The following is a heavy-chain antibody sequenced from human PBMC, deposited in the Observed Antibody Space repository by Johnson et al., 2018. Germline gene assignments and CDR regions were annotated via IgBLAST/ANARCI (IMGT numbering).Heavy chain of an antibody. CDR3: ANDDWGPRAFEA. Sequence: EVQLVETGGDLVQPGGSLRLSCEASGFTFTSYWMHWVRQVPGKGLVWVSCISGEGSDTRYADSVKGRFTISKENAKNTLYLQMNNLRVEDTAVYYCANDDWGPRAFEAWGQGTMVTVSS. CDR1: GFTFTSYW. V-gene: IGHV3-74*01. J-gene: IGHJ3*01. CDR2: ISGEGSDT. D-gene: IGHD7-27*01.